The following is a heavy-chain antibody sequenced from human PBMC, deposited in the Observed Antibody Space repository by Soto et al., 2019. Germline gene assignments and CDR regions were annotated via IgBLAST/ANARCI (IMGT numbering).Heavy chain of an antibody. D-gene: IGHD3-22*01. J-gene: IGHJ6*02. V-gene: IGHV3-30*18. CDR2: ISYDGSNK. Sequence: GGSLRLSCAASGFTFSSYGMHWVRQAPGKGLEWVAVISYDGSNKYYADSVKGRFTISRDNSKNTLYLQMNSLRAEDTAVYYCAKDRGYDSSGRKAKYYYGMDVWGQGTTVTVSS. CDR1: GFTFSSYG. CDR3: AKDRGYDSSGRKAKYYYGMDV.